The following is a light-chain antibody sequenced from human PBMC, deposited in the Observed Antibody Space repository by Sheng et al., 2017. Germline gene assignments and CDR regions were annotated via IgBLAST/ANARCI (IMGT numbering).Light chain of an antibody. V-gene: IGLV1-40*01. Sequence: QSVLTQPPSVSGAPGQRVTISCTGSSSNIGTGFDVYWYQQFPGTAPKLLIYGNTNRPSGVPDRFSGSKSGTSVSLAITGLQAEDEADYYCQSYDSRLSAWVFGGGTKLTV. CDR1: SSNIGTGFD. J-gene: IGLJ3*02. CDR2: GNT. CDR3: QSYDSRLSAWV.